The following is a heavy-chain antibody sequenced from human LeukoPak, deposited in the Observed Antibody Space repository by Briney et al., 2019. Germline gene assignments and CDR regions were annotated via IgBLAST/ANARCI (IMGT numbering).Heavy chain of an antibody. Sequence: LSGGSLRLSCVASGFTFSSHNMNWVRQAPGKGLEWVSGISGDNTGADYADSVKGRFTISRDNSKNTLYLQVISLRVEDTAVYYCAKGLYHYFGSGSYIFEYWGRGTQVTVSS. CDR1: GFTFSSHN. J-gene: IGHJ4*02. CDR3: AKGLYHYFGSGSYIFEY. V-gene: IGHV3-23*01. CDR2: ISGDNTGA. D-gene: IGHD3-10*01.